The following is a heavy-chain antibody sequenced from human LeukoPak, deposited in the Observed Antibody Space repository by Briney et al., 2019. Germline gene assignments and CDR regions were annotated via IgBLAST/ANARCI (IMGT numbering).Heavy chain of an antibody. CDR2: VWHDGSNR. CDR3: ARDSNYYDGSDYFDTYDI. Sequence: GGSLRLSCTAPGFTFSSYAIHWIRQAPGKGLEWVALVWHDGSNRYYADSVKGRFTISRDNAKNSLHLQMNSLRAEDTAVYYCARDSNYYDGSDYFDTYDIWGQGTMVTVSS. J-gene: IGHJ3*02. V-gene: IGHV3-33*01. D-gene: IGHD3-22*01. CDR1: GFTFSSYA.